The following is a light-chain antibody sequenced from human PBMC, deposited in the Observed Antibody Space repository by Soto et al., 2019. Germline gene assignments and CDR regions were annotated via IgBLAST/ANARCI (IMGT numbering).Light chain of an antibody. J-gene: IGKJ5*01. CDR3: QQYGSSAIT. CDR1: QSVSIY. CDR2: GAS. V-gene: IGKV3-20*01. Sequence: EIVLTQSPATLSLSPGERATLSCRTSQSVSIYLAWYQQKPGQAPRLLIYGASRRATGIPDRFSGSGSGTDFTLSISRLEPEDFAVYYCQQYGSSAITFGQGTRLEIK.